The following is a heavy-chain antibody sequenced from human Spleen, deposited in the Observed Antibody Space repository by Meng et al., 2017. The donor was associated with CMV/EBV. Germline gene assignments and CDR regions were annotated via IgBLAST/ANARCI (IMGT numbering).Heavy chain of an antibody. D-gene: IGHD4-17*01. Sequence: GESLKISCVASGFTFSGYGMNWARQAPGKGLEWLSYIGTSGSVVNYADSVRGRFTVSRDNANNLMYMHMKRLRGDDTAVYYCVRALATTVPPIWGQGALVTVSS. V-gene: IGHV3-48*03. J-gene: IGHJ4*02. CDR3: VRALATTVPPI. CDR1: GFTFSGYG. CDR2: IGTSGSVV.